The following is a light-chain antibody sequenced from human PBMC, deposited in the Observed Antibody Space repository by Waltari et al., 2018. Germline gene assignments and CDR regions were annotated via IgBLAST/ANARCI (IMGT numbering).Light chain of an antibody. CDR3: QQYNNWPRT. J-gene: IGKJ4*01. CDR1: QSVTSK. V-gene: IGKV3-15*01. Sequence: EIGMTQSPATLSVSPGERATLSCRASQSVTSKLAWYQQKPGQAPRLLFYGASTRATGIPARFSGSGSGTEFTLTISSLQSEDFAVYYCQQYNNWPRTFGGGTKVEIK. CDR2: GAS.